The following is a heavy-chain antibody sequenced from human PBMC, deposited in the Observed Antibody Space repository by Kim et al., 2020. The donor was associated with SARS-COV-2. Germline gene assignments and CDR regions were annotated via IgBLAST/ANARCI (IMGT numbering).Heavy chain of an antibody. D-gene: IGHD3-10*01. CDR1: GFTFSSYG. Sequence: GGSLRPSCAASGFTFSSYGMHWVRQAPGKGLEWVAVIWYDGSNKYYADSVKGRFTISRDNSKNTLYLQMNSLRAEDTAVYYCARPPLGRGSGSPYFDYWGQGTLVTVSS. CDR2: IWYDGSNK. CDR3: ARPPLGRGSGSPYFDY. J-gene: IGHJ4*02. V-gene: IGHV3-33*01.